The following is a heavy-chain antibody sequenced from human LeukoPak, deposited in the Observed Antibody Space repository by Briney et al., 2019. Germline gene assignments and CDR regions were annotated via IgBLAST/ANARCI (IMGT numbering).Heavy chain of an antibody. CDR2: IYYSGSS. CDR1: GGSISGYH. Sequence: SETLSLTCNVSGGSISGYHWSWIRQPPGKGLEWLGYIYYSGSSNYNPSLKSRVTMSADTSKNQFPLKLSSVTAADTAVYYCARVPRSYYYYYYMDVWGKGTTVTVSS. V-gene: IGHV4-59*01. J-gene: IGHJ6*03. CDR3: ARVPRSYYYYYYMDV.